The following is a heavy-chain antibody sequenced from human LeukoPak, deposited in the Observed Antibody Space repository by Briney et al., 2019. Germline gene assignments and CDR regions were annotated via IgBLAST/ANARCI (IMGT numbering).Heavy chain of an antibody. CDR3: ARERGSWHLDAFDI. CDR1: GFTFSSYS. D-gene: IGHD6-13*01. Sequence: PGGSLRLSCAASGFTFSSYSMNWVRQAPGKGPEGVSSISSSSSYIYYADSVKGRFTISRDNAKNSLYLQMNSLRAEDTAVYYCARERGSWHLDAFDIWGQGTMVTVSS. V-gene: IGHV3-21*01. CDR2: ISSSSSYI. J-gene: IGHJ3*02.